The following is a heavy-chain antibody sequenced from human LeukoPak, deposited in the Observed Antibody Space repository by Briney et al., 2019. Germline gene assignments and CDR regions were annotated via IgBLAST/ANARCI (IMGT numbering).Heavy chain of an antibody. CDR1: GYGFNSYW. D-gene: IGHD1-26*01. Sequence: GAALEISCKGAGYGFNSYWIGWGRGLRGKGLEGGGIIYPGHSATSYSPSFQRQLTISAAPSISTASLPWRSLTASDTAMYYCARLLTPLELLGANWFDPWGQGTLVTVSS. CDR3: ARLLTPLELLGANWFDP. V-gene: IGHV5-51*01. CDR2: IYPGHSAT. J-gene: IGHJ5*02.